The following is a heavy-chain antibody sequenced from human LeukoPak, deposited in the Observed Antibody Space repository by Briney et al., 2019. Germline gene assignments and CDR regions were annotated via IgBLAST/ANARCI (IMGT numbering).Heavy chain of an antibody. CDR1: GFTFDDYA. Sequence: SLRLSCAASGFTFDDYAMHWVRQAPGKGLEWVSGISWNSGSIGYADSVKGRFTISRDNAKNSLYLQMNSLRAEDTALYYCAKDFGDTYYFDYWGQGTLVTVSS. V-gene: IGHV3-9*01. CDR2: ISWNSGSI. J-gene: IGHJ4*02. D-gene: IGHD2-21*02. CDR3: AKDFGDTYYFDY.